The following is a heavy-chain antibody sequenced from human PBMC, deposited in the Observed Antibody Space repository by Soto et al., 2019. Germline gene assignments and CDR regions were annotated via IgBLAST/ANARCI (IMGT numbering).Heavy chain of an antibody. D-gene: IGHD6-6*01. CDR3: AKARGDSSSSGDY. Sequence: QVQLVESGGGVVQPGRSLRLSCAASGFTFSSYGMHWVRQAPGKGLEWVAVISYDGSNKYYADSVKGRFTISRDNSKNTLYRQMNSLRAEDSAVYYCAKARGDSSSSGDYWGQGTLVTVSS. CDR1: GFTFSSYG. V-gene: IGHV3-30*18. CDR2: ISYDGSNK. J-gene: IGHJ4*02.